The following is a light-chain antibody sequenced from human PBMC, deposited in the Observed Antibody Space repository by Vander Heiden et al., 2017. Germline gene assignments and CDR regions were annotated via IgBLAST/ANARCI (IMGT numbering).Light chain of an antibody. CDR3: ESYDSSLSGWV. CDR1: SSNIGAGYD. Sequence: QSVLTQPPSMSGAPGQRATISCPGSSSNIGAGYDVHWYQQVPGTAPKLLIYGNSNRPSGVPDRFSGSKSGTSASLAITGLQAEDEADYYCESYDSSLSGWVFGGGTKLTVL. J-gene: IGLJ3*02. V-gene: IGLV1-40*01. CDR2: GNS.